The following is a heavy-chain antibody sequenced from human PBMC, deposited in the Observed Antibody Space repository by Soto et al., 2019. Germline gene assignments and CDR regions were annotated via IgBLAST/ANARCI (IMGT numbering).Heavy chain of an antibody. CDR2: ISGGGDAA. J-gene: IGHJ2*01. CDR1: GFTFINYA. Sequence: EVQLLESGGGLVQPGGSLRLSCAGSGFTFINYAMNWVRQVPGKGLEWVSSISGGGDAAFFPDSVRGRFTISRDNSKNTVTLQMNSLGFDDTAVYYCARKILVSTSRPNYWYFDVWGRGTLVTVSS. D-gene: IGHD2-21*01. V-gene: IGHV3-23*01. CDR3: ARKILVSTSRPNYWYFDV.